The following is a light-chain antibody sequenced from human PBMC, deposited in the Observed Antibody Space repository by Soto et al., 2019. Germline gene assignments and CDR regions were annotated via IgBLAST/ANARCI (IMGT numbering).Light chain of an antibody. CDR3: QQYSSFPYS. CDR2: STS. V-gene: IGKV1-16*02. Sequence: DIQMTQSPSSLSASVGDRVTINCRASQGINNHLAWFQQKSGKAPKSLIYSTSILQGGVPPKFSGSGSGTDFTLTINSLQPEDFATYYCQQYSSFPYSFGQGTKLEI. J-gene: IGKJ2*01. CDR1: QGINNH.